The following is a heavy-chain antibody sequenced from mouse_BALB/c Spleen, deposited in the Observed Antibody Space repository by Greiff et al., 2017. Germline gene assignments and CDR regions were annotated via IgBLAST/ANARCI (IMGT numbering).Heavy chain of an antibody. CDR2: INPSNGGT. D-gene: IGHD2-1*01. Sequence: QVQLQQSGAELVKPGASVKLSCTASGYTFTSYYMYWVKQRPGQGLEWIAEINPSNGGTNFNEKFKIKATLTVDKSYSPAYMQLSSLTSEDSAVYYCTRRGKYYLDDWGQGTTLTVSS. V-gene: IGHV1S81*02. CDR3: TRRGKYYLDD. CDR1: GYTFTSYY. J-gene: IGHJ2*01.